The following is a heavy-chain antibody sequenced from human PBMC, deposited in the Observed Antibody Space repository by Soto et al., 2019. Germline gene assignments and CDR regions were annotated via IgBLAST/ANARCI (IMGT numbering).Heavy chain of an antibody. CDR2: IYSAGNT. CDR3: ARERVTMIVGFYYFDF. D-gene: IGHD3-22*01. J-gene: IGHJ4*02. CDR1: GFTVSSNY. V-gene: IGHV3-66*01. Sequence: PGGSLRLSCAASGFTVSSNYMSWVRQAPGKGLEWISIIYSAGNTYYADSVKGRFTISRDTSKNTVYLQIDSLRAEDTAVYYCARERVTMIVGFYYFDFWGQGTLVTVSS.